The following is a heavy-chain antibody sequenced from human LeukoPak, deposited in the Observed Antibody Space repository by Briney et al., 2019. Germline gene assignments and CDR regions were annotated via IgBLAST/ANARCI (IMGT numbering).Heavy chain of an antibody. Sequence: GASVKVSCKASGYTFTSYGISWVRQAPGQGLEWMGWISAYNGNTNYAQNLQGSVTMTTDTSTSTAYMELSRLTSDDTAVYFCARGYRVAGSGLIHYDMDVWGKGTTVTISS. D-gene: IGHD6-13*01. J-gene: IGHJ6*03. CDR3: ARGYRVAGSGLIHYDMDV. V-gene: IGHV1-18*01. CDR2: ISAYNGNT. CDR1: GYTFTSYG.